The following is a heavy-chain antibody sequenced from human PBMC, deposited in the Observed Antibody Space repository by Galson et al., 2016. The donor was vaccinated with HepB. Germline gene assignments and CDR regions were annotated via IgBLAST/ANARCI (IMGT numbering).Heavy chain of an antibody. CDR1: GFTFSTYS. Sequence: SLRLSCAASGFTFSTYSMNWVRQAPGKGLEWVSSISSSSSYIYYADSVKGRFTISRDNAKNSPYLQINSLRAEDTAVYYCARALYYDTSTYYYRGSDYSNYYGLDVWGQGTTVTVSS. J-gene: IGHJ6*02. V-gene: IGHV3-21*01. D-gene: IGHD3-22*01. CDR2: ISSSSSYI. CDR3: ARALYYDTSTYYYRGSDYSNYYGLDV.